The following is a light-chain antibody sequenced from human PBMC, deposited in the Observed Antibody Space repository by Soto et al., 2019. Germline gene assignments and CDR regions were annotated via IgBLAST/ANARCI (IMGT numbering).Light chain of an antibody. Sequence: QSVLTQPPSVSGAPGQRVSISCTGSSTNIGAGYGVHWYQQRPGTAPKLLIVGSTIRPSGVPDRFSGSKSGTSASLAITGLRTEDEAEYFCQSFDRDLNGYVFGSGTKLTVL. V-gene: IGLV1-40*01. CDR3: QSFDRDLNGYV. CDR2: GST. J-gene: IGLJ1*01. CDR1: STNIGAGYG.